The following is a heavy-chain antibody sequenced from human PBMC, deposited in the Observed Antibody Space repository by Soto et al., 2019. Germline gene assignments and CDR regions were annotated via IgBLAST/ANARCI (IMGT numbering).Heavy chain of an antibody. CDR1: GYTFTGYD. Sequence: ASVKVSCKASGYTFTGYDIHWVRQAPGQVLDWMGWLSPNRGDTHYAQKFQGRVTMTRDTSSSTAYMELTRLTSDDTALYYCVREKFLGRSRYFDYWGQGYLVTVSS. CDR3: VREKFLGRSRYFDY. V-gene: IGHV1-2*02. J-gene: IGHJ4*02. CDR2: LSPNRGDT. D-gene: IGHD3-3*01.